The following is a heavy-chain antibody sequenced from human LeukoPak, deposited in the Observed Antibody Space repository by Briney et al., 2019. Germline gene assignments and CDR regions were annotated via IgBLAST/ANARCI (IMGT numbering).Heavy chain of an antibody. J-gene: IGHJ4*02. CDR3: ARDGVAYYYGPGSSD. V-gene: IGHV3-30*03. D-gene: IGHD3-10*01. Sequence: GRSLRLSCAASGFTFSSYGMHWVRQAPGKGLEWVAVASFDGSNKYYADSVKGRFTISRDNSKNTLYLQMNSLRAEDTAVYYCARDGVAYYYGPGSSDWGQGTLVTVSS. CDR2: ASFDGSNK. CDR1: GFTFSSYG.